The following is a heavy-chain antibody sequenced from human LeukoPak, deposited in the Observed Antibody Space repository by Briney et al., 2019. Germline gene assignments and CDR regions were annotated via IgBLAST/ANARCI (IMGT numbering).Heavy chain of an antibody. CDR2: INQDGSKK. CDR3: VGGDY. J-gene: IGHJ4*02. V-gene: IGHV3-7*01. CDR1: EFTFSSYW. Sequence: GGSLRLSCAASEFTFSSYWMSWVRQAPGKGLEWVANINQDGSKKYSVDSLKGRFTISRDNAKNSLYLQMNSLRAEDTAVYYCVGGDYWGQGTLVTVSS.